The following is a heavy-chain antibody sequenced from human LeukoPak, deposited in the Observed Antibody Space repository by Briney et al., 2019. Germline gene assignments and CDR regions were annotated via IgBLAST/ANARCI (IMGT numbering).Heavy chain of an antibody. D-gene: IGHD3-3*01. J-gene: IGHJ6*03. CDR1: GHSISSDYY. CDR2: IYHSGST. V-gene: IGHV4-38-2*02. CDR3: ARRGYDFWSGYQAYYYYMDV. Sequence: PSETLSLTCTVSGHSISSDYYWAWVRQPPGKGLEWIGSIYHSGSTYYGPALKSRVTISVDTSKNQFSLKLSSVAAADTAVYYCARRGYDFWSGYQAYYYYMDVWGKGTTVTVSS.